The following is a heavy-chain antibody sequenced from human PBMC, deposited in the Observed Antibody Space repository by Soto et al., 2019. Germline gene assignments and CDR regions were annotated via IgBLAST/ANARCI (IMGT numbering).Heavy chain of an antibody. CDR2: TRNKANSYTT. CDR1: GFTFSDHY. Sequence: EVQLVESGGGLVQPGGSLRLSCAASGFTFSDHYMEWVRQAPGKGLEWVGRTRNKANSYTTEYAASVKGRFTISRDDSKNSLYLQMNSLKTEDTAVYYCARDGRGGMDVWGQGTTVTVSS. V-gene: IGHV3-72*01. CDR3: ARDGRGGMDV. D-gene: IGHD3-10*01. J-gene: IGHJ6*02.